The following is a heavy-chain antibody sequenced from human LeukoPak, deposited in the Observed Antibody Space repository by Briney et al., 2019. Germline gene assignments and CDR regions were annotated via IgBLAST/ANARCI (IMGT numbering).Heavy chain of an antibody. CDR2: IKQDGSEK. J-gene: IGHJ3*02. CDR3: ARVARYYDSSGYSPDAFDI. CDR1: GFTFSSYW. D-gene: IGHD3-22*01. Sequence: GGSLRLSCAASGFTFSSYWMSWVRQAPGKGLEWVANIKQDGSEKYYVDSVKGRFTISRDNAKNSLYLQMNSLRAEDTAVYYCARVARYYDSSGYSPDAFDIWGQGTMVTVSS. V-gene: IGHV3-7*01.